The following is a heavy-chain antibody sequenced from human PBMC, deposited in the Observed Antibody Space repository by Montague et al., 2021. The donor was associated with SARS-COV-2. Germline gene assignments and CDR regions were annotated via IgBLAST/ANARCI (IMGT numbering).Heavy chain of an antibody. V-gene: IGHV4-4*07. D-gene: IGHD2-15*01. CDR1: GDSISSFY. CDR3: GRGVVAATPVVDY. Sequence: SETLSLTCTVSGDSISSFYWNWIRQPAGKGLEWIGRIYASGGTNYNPSLKSRVTMSVDTSKNQFSLKLNSVTAADTAVYYCGRGVVAATPVVDYWGRGPWSPSPQ. CDR2: IYASGGT. J-gene: IGHJ4*02.